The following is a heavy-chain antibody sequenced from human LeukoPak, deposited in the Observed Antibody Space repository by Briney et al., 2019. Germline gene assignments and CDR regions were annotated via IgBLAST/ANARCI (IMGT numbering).Heavy chain of an antibody. CDR1: GYTFTGYY. J-gene: IGHJ5*02. CDR2: INPNSGGT. V-gene: IGHV1-2*02. D-gene: IGHD6-19*01. Sequence: ASVKVSCKASGYTFTGYYMHWVRQAPGQGLEWMGWINPNSGGTNYAQKFQGRVTITRDTSASTAYMELSSLRSEDTAVYYCASSLIEVAGTAPWGQGTLVTVSS. CDR3: ASSLIEVAGTAP.